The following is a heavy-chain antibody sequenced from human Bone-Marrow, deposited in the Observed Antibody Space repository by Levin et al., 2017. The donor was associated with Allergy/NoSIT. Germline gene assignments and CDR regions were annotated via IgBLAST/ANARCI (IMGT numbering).Heavy chain of an antibody. CDR1: GFTFSSYA. D-gene: IGHD2-8*02. CDR2: ISGSGGSI. Sequence: GGSLRLSCAASGFTFSSYAMSWVRQAPGKGLEWVSAISGSGGSIYYADSVKGRFTISRDNSKNTLFLQMNSLRAEDTAEYYCAKGGYCTGGVCYMWYYFDYWGQGTLVTVSS. V-gene: IGHV3-23*01. CDR3: AKGGYCTGGVCYMWYYFDY. J-gene: IGHJ4*02.